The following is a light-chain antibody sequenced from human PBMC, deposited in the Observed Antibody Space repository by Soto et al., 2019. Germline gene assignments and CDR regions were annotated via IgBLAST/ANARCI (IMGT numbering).Light chain of an antibody. CDR3: HQFTSYPLT. J-gene: IGKJ4*01. CDR1: QGINSA. CDR2: DAS. Sequence: AIQLTQSPSSLSASVGDRVTITCRASQGINSALAWYQQKPGKAPKLLIYDASSLESGVPSRFTGSGSGTDFTLTISSRQPEDFATYYCHQFTSYPLTFGGGTKVEIK. V-gene: IGKV1-13*02.